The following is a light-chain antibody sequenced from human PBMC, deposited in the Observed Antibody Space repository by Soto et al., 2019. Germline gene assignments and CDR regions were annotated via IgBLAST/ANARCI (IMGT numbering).Light chain of an antibody. V-gene: IGKV3-15*01. CDR3: QQYNNWWT. CDR1: QSVSSN. J-gene: IGKJ1*01. CDR2: GAS. Sequence: EIVMTQSPATLSVSPGERATLSCRASQSVSSNLAWYQQIPGQAPRLLINGASTRATGVPARFSGSGSGTEFTLTISRLQSEDFAVYYCQQYNNWWTFGQGTKVDIK.